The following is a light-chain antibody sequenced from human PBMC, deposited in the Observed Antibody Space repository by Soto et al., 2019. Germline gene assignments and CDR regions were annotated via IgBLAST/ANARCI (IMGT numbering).Light chain of an antibody. J-gene: IGLJ1*01. V-gene: IGLV2-14*01. CDR3: SSYTSSSTPYV. CDR1: SSDVGGYNY. Sequence: QSVLTQPASVSGSPGQSITISCTGTSSDVGGYNYVSWYQQHPVKAPKLMIYDVTNRPSGVSDRFSGSKSGNTASLPISGLQAEDEADYYCSSYTSSSTPYVFGTGTKLTVL. CDR2: DVT.